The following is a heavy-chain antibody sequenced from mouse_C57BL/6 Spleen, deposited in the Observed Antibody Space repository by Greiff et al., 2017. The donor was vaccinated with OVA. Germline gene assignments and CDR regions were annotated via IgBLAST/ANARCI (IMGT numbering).Heavy chain of an antibody. D-gene: IGHD1-1*01. J-gene: IGHJ2*01. CDR1: GYTFTDYE. Sequence: QVQLQQSGAELVRPGASVTLSCKASGYTFTDYEMHWVKQTPVHGLEWIGAIDPETGGPAYNQKFKGKAILTADKSSSTAYMELRSLTSEDSAVYYCTGWAGSSYRPGYWGQGTTLTVSA. CDR2: IDPETGGP. CDR3: TGWAGSSYRPGY. V-gene: IGHV1-15*01.